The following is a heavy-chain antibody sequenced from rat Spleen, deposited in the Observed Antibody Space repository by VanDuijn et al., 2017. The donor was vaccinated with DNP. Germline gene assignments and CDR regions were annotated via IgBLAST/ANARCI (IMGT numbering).Heavy chain of an antibody. CDR1: GFTFSDYY. CDR3: ARHASFYGYNPYWYSDF. CDR2: ISHDGRNT. J-gene: IGHJ1*01. Sequence: EVQLVESGGGLVQPGRSLKLSCAASGFTFSDYYMAWVRQAPTKGLEWVASISHDGRNTYYRDSVKGRFSISRDDAQNILYLQMDSLRSEETATYYCARHASFYGYNPYWYSDFWGPGTMVTVSS. V-gene: IGHV5S11*01. D-gene: IGHD1-7*01.